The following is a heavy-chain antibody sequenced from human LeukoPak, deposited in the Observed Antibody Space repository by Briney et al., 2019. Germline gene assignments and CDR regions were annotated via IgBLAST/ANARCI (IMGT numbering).Heavy chain of an antibody. CDR1: GGTFSSYG. D-gene: IGHD6-19*01. J-gene: IGHJ5*02. V-gene: IGHV1-69*06. Sequence: SVKVSCKASGGTFSSYGITWVRQAPGQGLEWMGGIIPIFGTSNYERKFQGRVTITADKSTSTGYMELSSLRSEDTAVYYCARAKSNEVAVGNWFDPWGQGTQVTVSS. CDR3: ARAKSNEVAVGNWFDP. CDR2: IIPIFGTS.